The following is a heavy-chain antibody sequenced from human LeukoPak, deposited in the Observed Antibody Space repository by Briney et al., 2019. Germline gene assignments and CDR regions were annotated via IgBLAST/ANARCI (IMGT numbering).Heavy chain of an antibody. CDR3: ARGGGITIFGVVIPGMDV. V-gene: IGHV4-34*01. D-gene: IGHD3-3*01. CDR2: INHSGST. CDR1: GGSFSGYY. J-gene: IGHJ6*02. Sequence: SETLSLTCAVYGGSFSGYYWSWIRQPPGEGLEWIGEINHSGSTNYNPSLKSRVTISVDTSKNQFSLKLSSVTAADTAVYYCARGGGITIFGVVIPGMDVWGQGTTVTVSS.